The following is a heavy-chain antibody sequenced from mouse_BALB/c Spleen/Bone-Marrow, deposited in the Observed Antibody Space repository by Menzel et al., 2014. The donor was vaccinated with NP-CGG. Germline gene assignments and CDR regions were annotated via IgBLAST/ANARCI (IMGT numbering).Heavy chain of an antibody. V-gene: IGHV1-14*01. Sequence: EVHLVESGPELVKPGASVKMSCKASGYTFTSYVMHWVKQKPGQGLEWIGYINPYNDGTKYNEKFKGRATLTSDKSSSTAYMELSSLTSEDSAVYYCARSYGGGDYWGQGTTLTVSS. CDR2: INPYNDGT. CDR1: GYTFTSYV. D-gene: IGHD1-1*01. CDR3: ARSYGGGDY. J-gene: IGHJ2*01.